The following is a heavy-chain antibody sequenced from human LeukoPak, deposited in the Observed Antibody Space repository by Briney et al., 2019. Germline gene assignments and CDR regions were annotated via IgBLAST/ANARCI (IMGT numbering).Heavy chain of an antibody. J-gene: IGHJ4*02. CDR1: GFTFSRYW. Sequence: GGSLRLSCAASGFTFSRYWMSWVRQAPRKGLEWVANIKQDGSEKYYVDSVKGRFTISRDNVKESLYLHMNSLRAEDTAVYYCASGTIVGARGADNWGQGTLVTVSS. CDR3: ASGTIVGARGADN. V-gene: IGHV3-7*01. CDR2: IKQDGSEK. D-gene: IGHD1-26*01.